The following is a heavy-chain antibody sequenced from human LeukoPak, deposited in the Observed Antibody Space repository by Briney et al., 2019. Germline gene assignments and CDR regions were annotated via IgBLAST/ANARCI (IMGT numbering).Heavy chain of an antibody. CDR3: VRFSISWSYFDS. CDR1: GGSISNYY. V-gene: IGHV4-59*08. CDR2: IFYTGNT. D-gene: IGHD6-13*01. J-gene: IGHJ4*01. Sequence: SETLSLTCTVSGGSISNYYWNWIRQPPGKELEWIGSIFYTGNTNYNPSLKSRVTISVDTSRSQFSLKLNSVTAADTAVYYCVRFSISWSYFDSWGQEPWSPSPQ.